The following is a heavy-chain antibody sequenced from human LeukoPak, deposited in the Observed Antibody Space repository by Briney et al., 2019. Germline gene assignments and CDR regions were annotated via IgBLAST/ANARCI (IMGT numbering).Heavy chain of an antibody. CDR1: GFTFSNAW. CDR3: NTEYADYSRSTLAY. V-gene: IGHV3-15*05. J-gene: IGHJ4*02. D-gene: IGHD4/OR15-4a*01. Sequence: PGGSLRLSCAASGFTFSNAWMSWVRQAPGEGLEWVGRIKSKTDGGTIDYAAPVKGRFTISRGDSENTLYLQMNSLRTEDTAVYYCNTEYADYSRSTLAYWGQGTLVTVSS. CDR2: IKSKTDGGTI.